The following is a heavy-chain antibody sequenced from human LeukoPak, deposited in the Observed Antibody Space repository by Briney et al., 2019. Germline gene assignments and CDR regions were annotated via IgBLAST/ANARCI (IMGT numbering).Heavy chain of an antibody. Sequence: ASVKVSCKASGYTFTGYYMHWVRQAPGQGLEWMGWINPNSGGTNYAQKFQGRVTMTRDTSISTAYMELSRLRSDDTAVYYCTRAPYGSGSYYYYYYGMDVWGQGTTVTVSS. J-gene: IGHJ6*02. CDR3: TRAPYGSGSYYYYYYGMDV. CDR2: INPNSGGT. CDR1: GYTFTGYY. V-gene: IGHV1-2*02. D-gene: IGHD3-10*01.